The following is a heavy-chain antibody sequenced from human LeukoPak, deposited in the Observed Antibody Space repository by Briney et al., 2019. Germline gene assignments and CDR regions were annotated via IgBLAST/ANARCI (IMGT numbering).Heavy chain of an antibody. CDR3: ANSQYPIAAADNWFDP. V-gene: IGHV4-39*01. CDR1: GGSVGSATYY. D-gene: IGHD6-13*01. Sequence: SETLSLTCSVAGGSVGSATYYWGWIRQPPGRGLEWIGTIYFTGITHYNPSLKSRVTIYVDTSKSQFSLRLNSVTAADTAVYYYANSQYPIAAADNWFDPWGQGTLVTVSS. J-gene: IGHJ5*02. CDR2: IYFTGIT.